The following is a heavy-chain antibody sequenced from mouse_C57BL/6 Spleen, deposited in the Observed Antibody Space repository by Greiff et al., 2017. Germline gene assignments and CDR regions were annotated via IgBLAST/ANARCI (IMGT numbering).Heavy chain of an antibody. CDR1: GYTFTEYT. CDR3: AIPEGDHYVSCFYALAY. CDR2: FYPGSGSI. V-gene: IGHV1-62-2*01. D-gene: IGHD1-1*01. J-gene: IGHJ4*01. Sequence: QVQLQQSGAELVKPGASVKLSCKASGYTFTEYTIHWVKQRSGQGLEWIGWFYPGSGSIKYNEKFKEKATLTADKSSSTVYMELIRWTSEDSAVYCCAIPEGDHYVSCFYALAYWGQGTSVTVSS.